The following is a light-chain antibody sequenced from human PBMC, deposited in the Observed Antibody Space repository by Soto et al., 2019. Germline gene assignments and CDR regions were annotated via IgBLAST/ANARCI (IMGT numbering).Light chain of an antibody. CDR3: QQYNNYWT. J-gene: IGKJ1*01. CDR2: DAS. Sequence: DNKMSQSRCTLSGSVGDRVNITCRASQTISSWLAWYQQKPGKAPKLLIYDASSLESGVPSRFSGSGSATEFTLTISSLQPDDFATYYCQQYNNYWTFGQGTKVDIK. V-gene: IGKV1-5*01. CDR1: QTISSW.